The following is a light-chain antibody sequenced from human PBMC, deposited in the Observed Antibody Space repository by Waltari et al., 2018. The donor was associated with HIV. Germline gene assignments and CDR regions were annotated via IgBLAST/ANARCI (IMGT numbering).Light chain of an antibody. J-gene: IGKJ1*01. CDR2: GGS. Sequence: IVLTQSPATLSLSPGERATLSCRASQSVRINYLAWYQQKPGQARRLVIYGGSSRATGIPDRFSGSWSGTDFTLTISRLEPEDFAVYYCQQYDISPRTFGQGTKVEIK. CDR3: QQYDISPRT. V-gene: IGKV3-20*01. CDR1: QSVRINY.